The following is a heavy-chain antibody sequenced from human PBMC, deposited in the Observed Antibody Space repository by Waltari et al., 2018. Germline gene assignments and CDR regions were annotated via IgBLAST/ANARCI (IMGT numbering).Heavy chain of an antibody. D-gene: IGHD4-17*01. V-gene: IGHV4-30-4*08. CDR1: GGSISSGDYH. Sequence: QVQLQESGPGLVKPSQTLSLTCTVSGGSISSGDYHWSWIRQTPGKGLEWIGYIYYSGSTYYNPSLKSRVTISVDTSKNQFSLKLSSVTAADTAVYYCARTTAPSYYYYYYMDVWGKGTTVTVSS. CDR2: IYYSGST. CDR3: ARTTAPSYYYYYYMDV. J-gene: IGHJ6*03.